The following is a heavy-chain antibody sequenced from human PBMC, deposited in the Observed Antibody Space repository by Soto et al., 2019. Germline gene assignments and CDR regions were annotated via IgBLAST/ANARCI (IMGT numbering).Heavy chain of an antibody. Sequence: WASVKVSCKASGDTFTTYDINWVRQATGHGLEWMGWINPNSGNIGYAQRFQGRVTMTRDTAIRTAYMEVSSLRSDDTAVYYCARGRASGSYYLLDYWGQGTLVTVSS. J-gene: IGHJ4*02. D-gene: IGHD3-10*01. CDR3: ARGRASGSYYLLDY. CDR2: INPNSGNI. CDR1: GDTFTTYD. V-gene: IGHV1-8*01.